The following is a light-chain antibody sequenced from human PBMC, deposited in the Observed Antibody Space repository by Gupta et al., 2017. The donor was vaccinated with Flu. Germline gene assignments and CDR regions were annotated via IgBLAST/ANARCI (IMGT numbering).Light chain of an antibody. CDR1: QDISNY. V-gene: IGKV1-33*01. Sequence: DIQMTQSPSSLSASVGDRVTITCQASQDISNYLNWYQQKPGKAPKLLIYDASNLETGVPSRFSGSGYGTDFTFTISSRQPEDIAPYYCQQYDNLLSITFGQGTRMEIK. CDR3: QQYDNLLSIT. CDR2: DAS. J-gene: IGKJ5*01.